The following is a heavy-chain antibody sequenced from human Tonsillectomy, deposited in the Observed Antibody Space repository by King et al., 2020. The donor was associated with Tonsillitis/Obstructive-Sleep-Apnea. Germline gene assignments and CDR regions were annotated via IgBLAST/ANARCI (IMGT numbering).Heavy chain of an antibody. Sequence: QLVQSGGGLVKPGGSLRLSCAASGFTFSNAWMNWVRQAPGKGLEWVGRIKSKTDGGTTDYDAPVKGRFTISRDDSKNTLYLQMNSLNTEDTAVYYCTPEIGYCSSTSCYDYWGQGTLVTVSS. J-gene: IGHJ4*02. D-gene: IGHD2-2*01. CDR2: IKSKTDGGTT. CDR1: GFTFSNAW. V-gene: IGHV3-15*07. CDR3: TPEIGYCSSTSCYDY.